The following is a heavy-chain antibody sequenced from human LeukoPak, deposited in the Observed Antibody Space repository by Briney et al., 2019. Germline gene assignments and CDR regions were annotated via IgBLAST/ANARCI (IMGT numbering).Heavy chain of an antibody. D-gene: IGHD3-9*01. V-gene: IGHV1-18*01. J-gene: IGHJ3*02. CDR3: AVYRGYYDILTGYSDDAFDI. CDR2: ISAYNGNT. CDR1: GYTFTSYF. Sequence: ASVKVSCKASGYTFTSYFIIWVRQAPGQGLEWMGWISAYNGNTKYAQKFQGRVTMTTDTSTSTAYMELRSLRSDDTAVYYCAVYRGYYDILTGYSDDAFDIWGQGTMVTVSS.